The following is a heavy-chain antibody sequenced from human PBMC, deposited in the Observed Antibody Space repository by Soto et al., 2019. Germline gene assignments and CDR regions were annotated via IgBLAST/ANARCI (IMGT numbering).Heavy chain of an antibody. Sequence: ASVKVSCKASGFTFTSSAMQWVRQARGQRLEWIGWIVVGSGNTNYAQKFQERVTINPDTSKDQLSLQLNSVTPEDTALYYCARAKEYTRSSGMDVWGQGTTVTVSS. CDR3: ARAKEYTRSSGMDV. CDR2: IVVGSGNT. CDR1: GFTFTSSA. J-gene: IGHJ6*02. V-gene: IGHV1-58*02. D-gene: IGHD6-6*01.